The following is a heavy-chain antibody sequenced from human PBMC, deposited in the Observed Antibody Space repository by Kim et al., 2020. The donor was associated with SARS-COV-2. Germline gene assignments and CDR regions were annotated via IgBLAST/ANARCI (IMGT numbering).Heavy chain of an antibody. J-gene: IGHJ3*02. D-gene: IGHD3-10*01. CDR2: IYPGDSDT. CDR1: GYSFTSYW. Sequence: GESLKISCKGSGYSFTSYWIGWVRQMPGKGLEWMGIIYPGDSDTRYSPSFQGQVTISADKSISTAYLQWSSLKASDTAMYYCARVANYGSGSWGYDAFDIWGQGTMVTVSS. CDR3: ARVANYGSGSWGYDAFDI. V-gene: IGHV5-51*01.